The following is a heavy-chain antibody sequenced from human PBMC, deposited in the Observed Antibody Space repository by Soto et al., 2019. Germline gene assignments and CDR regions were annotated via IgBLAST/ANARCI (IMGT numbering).Heavy chain of an antibody. D-gene: IGHD3-22*01. CDR2: IDPSDSYS. CDR3: ARRDNAVVSYMGGAFDI. V-gene: IGHV5-10-1*01. J-gene: IGHJ3*02. Sequence: VESLTICCKVSGNNFAGNGIIWVLQMPGKCLEWMGRIDPSDSYSNYSPSFQGHVTISVDKSISTAYLQWRSLKASDTAIYYCARRDNAVVSYMGGAFDIWGQGTMVTVSS. CDR1: GNNFAGNG.